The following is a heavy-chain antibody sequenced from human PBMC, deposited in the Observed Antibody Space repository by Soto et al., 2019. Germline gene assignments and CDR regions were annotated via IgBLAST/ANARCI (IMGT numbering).Heavy chain of an antibody. CDR2: ISSNGGTT. D-gene: IGHD1-7*01. V-gene: IGHV3-64*07. CDR3: ERRVAWNYDY. CDR1: GFTFSSYD. Sequence: EVQLAESGGGMVQPGGSLRLSCVASGFTFSSYDMHWVRQAPGKGLEFVSSISSNGGTTYYGDSVKGRFSISRDNSKSTLSIQIGSLRAEDRAVSDCERRVAWNYDYWCQGTRVTVSP. J-gene: IGHJ4*02.